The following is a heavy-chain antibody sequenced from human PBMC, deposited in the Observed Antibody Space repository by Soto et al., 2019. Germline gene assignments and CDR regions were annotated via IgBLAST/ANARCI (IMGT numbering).Heavy chain of an antibody. CDR1: GYTFTSYG. J-gene: IGHJ5*02. Sequence: GASVKVSCKASGYTFTSYGISWVRQAPGQGLESVGWITGYDGNTDYAHKFRGRVTMTTDTSTNTAYMDLRSLRSDDPAVYYCPRHNPQSPNWFDPCCQGTPVTVSS. D-gene: IGHD1-1*01. CDR2: ITGYDGNT. V-gene: IGHV1-18*01. CDR3: PRHNPQSPNWFDP.